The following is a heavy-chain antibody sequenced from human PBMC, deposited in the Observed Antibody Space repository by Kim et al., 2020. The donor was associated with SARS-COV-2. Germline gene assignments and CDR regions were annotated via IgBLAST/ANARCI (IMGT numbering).Heavy chain of an antibody. CDR3: ARDSCSPIARGDDYYY. V-gene: IGHV3-30*04. CDR2: INDDGGKK. CDR1: GFTFSSYA. J-gene: IGHJ6*01. Sequence: GGSLRLSCAASGFTFSSYAMSWVRQAPGKGLEWVAAINDDGGKKYYADSVKGRFTISRDNSKNTLYLQMNSLRAEDTAVYYCARDSCSPIARGDDYYY. D-gene: IGHD3-10*01.